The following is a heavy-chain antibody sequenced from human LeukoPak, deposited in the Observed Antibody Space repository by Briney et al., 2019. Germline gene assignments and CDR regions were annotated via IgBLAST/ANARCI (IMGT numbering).Heavy chain of an antibody. V-gene: IGHV4-59*01. Sequence: PSETLSLTCTVSGGSISSYYWSWIRQPPGKGLEWIGYIYYNGNTNYSPSLKSRVTMSVDTSKNLFSLKVSSVTAADTAVYYCARGRGNYYGMDVWGQGTTVTVSS. CDR2: IYYNGNT. CDR1: GGSISSYY. CDR3: ARGRGNYYGMDV. J-gene: IGHJ6*02.